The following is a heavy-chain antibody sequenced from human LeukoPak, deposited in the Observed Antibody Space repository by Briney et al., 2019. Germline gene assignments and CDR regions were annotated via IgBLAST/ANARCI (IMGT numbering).Heavy chain of an antibody. V-gene: IGHV1-18*01. D-gene: IGHD2-15*01. CDR1: GYTFTSYG. CDR2: ISAYNGNT. J-gene: IGHJ4*02. CDR3: ARDRYCSGGSCYSGRAY. Sequence: GASVKVSCKASGYTFTSYGISWVRPAPGQGLEWMGWISAYNGNTNYAQKLQGRVTMTTDTSTSTAYMELRSLRSDDTAVYYCARDRYCSGGSCYSGRAYWGQGTLVTVSS.